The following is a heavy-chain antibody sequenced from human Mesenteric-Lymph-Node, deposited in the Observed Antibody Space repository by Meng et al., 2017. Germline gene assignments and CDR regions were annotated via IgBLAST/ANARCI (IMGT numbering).Heavy chain of an antibody. Sequence: GESLKISCAASGFTFSDYYMSWIRQAPGKGLEWVTYISSSGSTIYYADSVKGRFTISRDNAKNSLYLQMNSLRAEDTAVYYCASAHSSGWLDWGQGTLVTVSS. CDR3: ASAHSSGWLD. CDR2: ISSSGSTI. J-gene: IGHJ4*02. V-gene: IGHV3-11*01. D-gene: IGHD6-19*01. CDR1: GFTFSDYY.